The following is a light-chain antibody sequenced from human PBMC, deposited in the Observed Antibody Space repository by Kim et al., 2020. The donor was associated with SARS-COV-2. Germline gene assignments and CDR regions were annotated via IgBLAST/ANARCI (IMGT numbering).Light chain of an antibody. V-gene: IGLV3-1*01. CDR2: QDS. CDR1: KLGDKY. Sequence: SASPGQTASITCSGDKLGDKYACWYQQKPGQSPVLVIYQDSKRPSGIPERFSGSNSGNTATLTISGTQAMDEADYYCQAWDSSTGVFGGGTKLTVL. J-gene: IGLJ2*01. CDR3: QAWDSSTGV.